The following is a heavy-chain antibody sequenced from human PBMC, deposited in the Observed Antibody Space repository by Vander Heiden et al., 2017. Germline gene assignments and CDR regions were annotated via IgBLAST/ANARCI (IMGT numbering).Heavy chain of an antibody. Sequence: QVQLVESGGGVVQPGRSLILSCTASGFPFSNYAMHWVRQAPGKGLEWVAAIWNEGGNKYYADSVKGRLTISRDNSKNTLYLQMNSLRAEDTTVYYCARDSGWYTPFDYWGQGTLVTVSS. CDR1: GFPFSNYA. V-gene: IGHV3-33*01. D-gene: IGHD6-19*01. J-gene: IGHJ4*02. CDR3: ARDSGWYTPFDY. CDR2: IWNEGGNK.